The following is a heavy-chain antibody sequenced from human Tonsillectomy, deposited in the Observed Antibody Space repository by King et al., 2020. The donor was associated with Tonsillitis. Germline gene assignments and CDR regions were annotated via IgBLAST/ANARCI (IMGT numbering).Heavy chain of an antibody. CDR1: GFSFSSYW. J-gene: IGHJ5*02. D-gene: IGHD1-14*01. Sequence: QLVQSGGGLVQSGGSLRLSCAASGFSFSSYWMSWVRQAPGKGLEWVANIKQDGSEKDYVDFVKGRFTISRDNAKNSLYLQMNSLRAEDTAMYYCAREVVGITSPGNWFDPWGQGTLVTVSS. CDR2: IKQDGSEK. CDR3: AREVVGITSPGNWFDP. V-gene: IGHV3-7*01.